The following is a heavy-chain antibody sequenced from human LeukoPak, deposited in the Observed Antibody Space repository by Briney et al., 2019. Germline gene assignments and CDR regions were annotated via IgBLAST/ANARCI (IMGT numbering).Heavy chain of an antibody. Sequence: GGSLRLSCAVSGFTFRTYAMSWVRQAPGKGLEWVSVVSGSGGGTYYADSVKGRFTISRDNSKNTLYLQMNSLRAEDTVVYYCAKDQSGYVSGSFDYWGQGTLVTVSS. CDR3: AKDQSGYVSGSFDY. V-gene: IGHV3-23*01. J-gene: IGHJ4*02. CDR2: VSGSGGGT. D-gene: IGHD3-10*01. CDR1: GFTFRTYA.